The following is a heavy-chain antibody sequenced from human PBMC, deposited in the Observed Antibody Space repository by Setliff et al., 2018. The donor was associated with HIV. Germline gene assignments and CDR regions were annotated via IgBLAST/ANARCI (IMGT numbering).Heavy chain of an antibody. D-gene: IGHD4-17*01. J-gene: IGHJ4*02. V-gene: IGHV4-4*07. CDR2: IYSSGNT. Sequence: ASETLSLTCTVSGGSIGNYYWSWIRQSAGKGLEWIGRIYASGNIGRIYSSGNTEYNPSLKSRVTMSVDTSKNQFSLELTSVTAADTAEYYCAAKKSGDYPFNWGQGTLVTVSS. CDR1: GGSIGNYY. CDR3: AAKKSGDYPFN.